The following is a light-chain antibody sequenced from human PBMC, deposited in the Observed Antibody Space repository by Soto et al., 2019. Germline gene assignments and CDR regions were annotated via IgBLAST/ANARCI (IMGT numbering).Light chain of an antibody. CDR2: KAS. Sequence: DIQMTQSPSTLSGSVGDRVTISCRASQTISRGLVWYQRKPGKAPKHLIDKASTGKSGDPSMFSGSASGTAFTLTISSLHPDHFASYSCQHYTSYSEAVGQATKVDIK. V-gene: IGKV1-5*03. CDR1: QTISRG. CDR3: QHYTSYSEA. J-gene: IGKJ1*01.